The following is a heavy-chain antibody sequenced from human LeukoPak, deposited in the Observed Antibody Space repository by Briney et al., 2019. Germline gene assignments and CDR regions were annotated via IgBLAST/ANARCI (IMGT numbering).Heavy chain of an antibody. CDR3: AKDGGSDPDAFDI. CDR1: GFTFNTYG. V-gene: IGHV3-30*02. D-gene: IGHD2-15*01. Sequence: GGSLRLSCAASGFTFNTYGMHWVRQAPGKGLEWVAFIRYDGSNKYYADSVKGRFTISRDNTKNTLYLQMNSLRAEDTAVYYCAKDGGSDPDAFDIWGQGTMVTVSS. CDR2: IRYDGSNK. J-gene: IGHJ3*02.